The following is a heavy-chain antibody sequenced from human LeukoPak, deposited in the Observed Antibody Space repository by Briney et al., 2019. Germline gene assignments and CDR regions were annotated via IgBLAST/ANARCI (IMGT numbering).Heavy chain of an antibody. CDR2: ISSSSTYI. CDR3: ARDSSSPYRYFNL. J-gene: IGHJ2*01. V-gene: IGHV3-21*01. Sequence: GGSLRLSCAASGFTFSSNAMSWVRQAPGKGLEWVSSISSSSTYIYYADSVKGRFTISRDNAKNSLYLQMNSLRAEDTAVYYCARDSSSPYRYFNLWGRGTLVTVSS. D-gene: IGHD6-6*01. CDR1: GFTFSSNA.